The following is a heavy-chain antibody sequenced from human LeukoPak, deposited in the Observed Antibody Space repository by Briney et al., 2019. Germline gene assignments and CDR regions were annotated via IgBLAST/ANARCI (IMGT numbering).Heavy chain of an antibody. CDR3: ARERSGGSYFFDY. J-gene: IGHJ4*02. CDR2: IWYDGTNK. CDR1: GFTFRSYG. D-gene: IGHD1-26*01. V-gene: IGHV3-33*01. Sequence: GGSLRLSCAASGFTFRSYGMHWVRQAPGKGLEWVAVIWYDGTNKYYADSVKGRFIISRDNSKNTLYLQMNSLRAEDTAVCYCARERSGGSYFFDYWGQGTLVTVSS.